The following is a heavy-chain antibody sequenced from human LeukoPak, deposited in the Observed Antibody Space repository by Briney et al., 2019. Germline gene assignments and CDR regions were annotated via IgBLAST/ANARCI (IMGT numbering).Heavy chain of an antibody. CDR3: ARDLAWGAFDY. V-gene: IGHV3-23*01. J-gene: IGHJ4*02. Sequence: GGTLRLSCSASGFTFTTYGMNWVRQAPGKGLEWVSGIGGSGVRTYYADSVKGRFTISRDNSRNTLSLQMNSLRVEDTAVYYCARDLAWGAFDYWGQGILVAVSS. CDR2: IGGSGVRT. CDR1: GFTFTTYG. D-gene: IGHD7-27*01.